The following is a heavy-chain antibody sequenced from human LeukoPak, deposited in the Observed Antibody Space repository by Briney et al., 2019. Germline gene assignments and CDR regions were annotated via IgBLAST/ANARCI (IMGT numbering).Heavy chain of an antibody. CDR3: ARGSGSSSWTPGDY. J-gene: IGHJ4*02. D-gene: IGHD6-13*01. Sequence: GGSVRLSCAASGLTFSSVAIHWVRQAPGKGLEWVVVISYDGSNKYYADSVKGRFTISRDNSKDTLYLQMNSLRTEDTALYYCARGSGSSSWTPGDYWGQGTLVTVSS. CDR1: GLTFSSVA. CDR2: ISYDGSNK. V-gene: IGHV3-30-3*01.